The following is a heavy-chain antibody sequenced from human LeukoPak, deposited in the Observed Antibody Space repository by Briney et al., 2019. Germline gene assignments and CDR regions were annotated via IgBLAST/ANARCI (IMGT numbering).Heavy chain of an antibody. V-gene: IGHV3-48*03. CDR1: GFTFSSYE. CDR2: IGSSDSTT. J-gene: IGHJ6*03. Sequence: GGSLRLSCVASGFTFSSYEMNWVRQAPGKGLEWLSYIGSSDSTTRYADSVKGRFTISRDNAKNSLYLQMNGLRVEDTAVYYCARDGTPNYSSGWVYMDVWGEGTTVTISS. D-gene: IGHD6-25*01. CDR3: ARDGTPNYSSGWVYMDV.